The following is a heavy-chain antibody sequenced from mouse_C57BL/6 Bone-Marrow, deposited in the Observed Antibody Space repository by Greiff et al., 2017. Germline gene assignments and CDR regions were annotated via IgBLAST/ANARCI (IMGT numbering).Heavy chain of an antibody. CDR3: AMPYYSNLFAF. V-gene: IGHV1-82*01. D-gene: IGHD2-5*01. J-gene: IGHJ3*01. Sequence: QVQLQQSGPELVKPGASVKISCKASGYAFSSSWMNWVKQRPGKGLEWIGRIYPGDGDTNYNGKFKGKATLTADKSSSTAYMQLSILTSDASAVYFCAMPYYSNLFAFWGQGTLVTVSA. CDR2: IYPGDGDT. CDR1: GYAFSSSW.